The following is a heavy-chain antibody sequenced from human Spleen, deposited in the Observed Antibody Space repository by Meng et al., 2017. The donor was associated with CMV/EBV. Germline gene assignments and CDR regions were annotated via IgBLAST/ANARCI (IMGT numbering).Heavy chain of an antibody. CDR2: ISSSSSII. J-gene: IGHJ4*02. CDR3: AKVTGTTDY. Sequence: GESLKISCEASGFSFSVYSMNWFRQAPGKGLEWVSYISSSSSIIYYADSVEGRFTISRDNAKNSLYLQMNSLRAVDTAVYYCAKVTGTTDYWGQGTRVTVSS. CDR1: GFSFSVYS. V-gene: IGHV3-48*04. D-gene: IGHD1-20*01.